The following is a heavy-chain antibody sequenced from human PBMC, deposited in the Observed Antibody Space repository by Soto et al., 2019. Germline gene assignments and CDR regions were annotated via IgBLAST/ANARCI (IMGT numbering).Heavy chain of an antibody. Sequence: GGSLRLSCAASGFTFSSYAMHWVRQAPGKGLEWVAVIPYDGSNKYYADSVKGRFTISRDNSKNTLYLQMNSLRAEDTAVYYCARDERGFAARPPYYGMDVWGQGTTVTVSS. CDR2: IPYDGSNK. CDR1: GFTFSSYA. CDR3: ARDERGFAARPPYYGMDV. D-gene: IGHD6-6*01. J-gene: IGHJ6*02. V-gene: IGHV3-30-3*01.